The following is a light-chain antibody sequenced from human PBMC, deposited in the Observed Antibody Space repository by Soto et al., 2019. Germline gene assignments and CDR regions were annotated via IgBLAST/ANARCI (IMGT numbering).Light chain of an antibody. Sequence: EIVLTQSPATLSLSPGERAILSCRASQSVSTFLAWFQQKPGQPPRLLIYNASNRTTGIPARFSGSGSGTDFTLSISSLEPEDFATYYCQQYNSYSLTFGGGTKVEIK. CDR3: QQYNSYSLT. CDR1: QSVSTF. CDR2: NAS. J-gene: IGKJ4*01. V-gene: IGKV3-11*01.